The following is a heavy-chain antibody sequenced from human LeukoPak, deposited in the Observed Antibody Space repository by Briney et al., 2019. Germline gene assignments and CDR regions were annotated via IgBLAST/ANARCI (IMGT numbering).Heavy chain of an antibody. J-gene: IGHJ5*02. CDR1: GYTFTSYG. D-gene: IGHD3-10*01. V-gene: IGHV1-18*01. CDR3: ARDPSYGSGRPNWFDP. Sequence: ASVKVSCKASGYTFTSYGISWVRQAPGQGLAWMGWISAYNGNTNYAQKLQGRVTMTTDTSTSTAYMELRSLRSDDTAVYYCARDPSYGSGRPNWFDPWGQGTLVTVSS. CDR2: ISAYNGNT.